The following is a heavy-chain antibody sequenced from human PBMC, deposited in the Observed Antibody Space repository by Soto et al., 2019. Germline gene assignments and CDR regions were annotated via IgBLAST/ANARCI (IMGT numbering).Heavy chain of an antibody. D-gene: IGHD3-3*01. J-gene: IGHJ4*02. CDR1: GFTFSSYS. CDR3: ARDFGALAHIDY. V-gene: IGHV3-21*01. Sequence: GGSLRLSCSASGFTFSSYSMNWVRQAPGKGLEWVSSISSSSSYIYYADSVKGRFTISRDNAKNSLYLQMNSLRAEDTAVYYCARDFGALAHIDYWGQGTLVTVSS. CDR2: ISSSSSYI.